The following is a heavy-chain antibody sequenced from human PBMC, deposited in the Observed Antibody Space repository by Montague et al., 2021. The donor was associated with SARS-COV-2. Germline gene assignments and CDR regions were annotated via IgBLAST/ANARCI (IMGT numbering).Heavy chain of an antibody. D-gene: IGHD3-10*01. CDR3: ARVRYYGSGTFLGMDV. CDR1: GGSFSGYY. V-gene: IGHV4-34*01. CDR2: INHSGST. J-gene: IGHJ6*02. Sequence: SETLSLTCAVYGGSFSGYYWSWIRQPPGKGLEWIGEINHSGSTNYSPSLKSRVTISVDTSKNQFSLKLSSVTAADTAVYYCARVRYYGSGTFLGMDVWGQGITVTVSS.